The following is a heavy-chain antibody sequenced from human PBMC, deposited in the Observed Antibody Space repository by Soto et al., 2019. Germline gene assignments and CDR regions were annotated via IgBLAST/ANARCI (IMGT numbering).Heavy chain of an antibody. CDR3: ARIKWGLDYYNGMDV. Sequence: QVQLVQSGAEVKKSGASVKVSCKASGYSVSDYFIQWVRQTPGQGLEWVAWINPKTAATNYAKKFQGRVSLTWDTSFSTAYMEVTRLRPDDTAVYYCARIKWGLDYYNGMDVWGQGTMVIVSS. CDR1: GYSVSDYF. V-gene: IGHV1-2*02. J-gene: IGHJ6*02. D-gene: IGHD1-26*01. CDR2: INPKTAAT.